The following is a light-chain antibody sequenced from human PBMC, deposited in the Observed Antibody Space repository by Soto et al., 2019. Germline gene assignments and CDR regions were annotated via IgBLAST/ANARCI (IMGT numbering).Light chain of an antibody. Sequence: QSVLTQPASVSGSPGQAITIPCTGSSSDVGGHNYVSWYQQHPGKAPKLMIFEVSHRPSGVSNRFSGSKSGDTASLTISGLQAEDEADYYCSSYTSSNTYVFGTGTKVTVL. J-gene: IGLJ1*01. CDR1: SSDVGGHNY. V-gene: IGLV2-14*01. CDR3: SSYTSSNTYV. CDR2: EVS.